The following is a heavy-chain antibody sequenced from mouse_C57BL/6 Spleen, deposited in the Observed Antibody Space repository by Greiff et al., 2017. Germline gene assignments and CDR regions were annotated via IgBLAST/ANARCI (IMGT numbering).Heavy chain of an antibody. CDR2: ISYDGSN. Sequence: EVKVEESGPGLVKPSQSLSLTCSVTGYSITSGYYWNWIRQFPGNKLEWMGYISYDGSNNYNPSLKNRISITRDTSKNQFFLKLNSVTTEDTATYYCARDGDGYFDYWGQGTTLTVSS. J-gene: IGHJ2*01. CDR3: ARDGDGYFDY. CDR1: GYSITSGYY. D-gene: IGHD2-3*01. V-gene: IGHV3-6*01.